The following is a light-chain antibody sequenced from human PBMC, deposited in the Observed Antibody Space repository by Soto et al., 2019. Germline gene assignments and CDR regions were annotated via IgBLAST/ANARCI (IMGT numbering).Light chain of an antibody. J-gene: IGLJ3*02. CDR2: LEGSGTY. Sequence: QSVLTQSSSASASLGSSVKLTCTLSSGHSNYIIAWHHQQPGKAPRYLMKLEGSGTYNKGSGVPDRFSGSSSGADHYLTISNLQFEDEADYYCETWDSNTRVFGGGTQLTVL. CDR3: ETWDSNTRV. V-gene: IGLV4-60*02. CDR1: SGHSNYI.